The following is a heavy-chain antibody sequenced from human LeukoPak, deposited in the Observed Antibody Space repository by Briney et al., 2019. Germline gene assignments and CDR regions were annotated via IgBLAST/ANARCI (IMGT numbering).Heavy chain of an antibody. CDR3: ARLREIPIFGVVTKSTSYFDY. D-gene: IGHD3-3*01. CDR1: GFTFSSYW. J-gene: IGHJ4*02. CDR2: IKQDRTEK. Sequence: GGSLRLSCVVSGFTFSSYWMSWVRQAPGKGLEWVANIKQDRTEKYYVDSVKGRFTISRDNAKSSLYLQMNSLRAEDTAVYYCARLREIPIFGVVTKSTSYFDYWGQGTLVTVSS. V-gene: IGHV3-7*01.